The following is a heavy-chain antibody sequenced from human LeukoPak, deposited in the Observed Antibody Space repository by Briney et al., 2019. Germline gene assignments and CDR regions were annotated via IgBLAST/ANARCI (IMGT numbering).Heavy chain of an antibody. V-gene: IGHV1-18*01. Sequence: ASVKVSCKASGCTFTNYHFSWVRQAPGQGLEWMGWISPYNGNTNYAQKFHGRVAMTTDTSTSTAYMELTSLRSDDTAIYYCARGDSTPDYWGQGTLVTVSS. J-gene: IGHJ4*02. CDR1: GCTFTNYH. CDR3: ARGDSTPDY. D-gene: IGHD2-21*01. CDR2: ISPYNGNT.